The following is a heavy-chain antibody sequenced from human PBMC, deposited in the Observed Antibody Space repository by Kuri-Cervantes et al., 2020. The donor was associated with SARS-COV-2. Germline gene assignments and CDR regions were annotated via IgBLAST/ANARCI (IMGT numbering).Heavy chain of an antibody. J-gene: IGHJ4*02. D-gene: IGHD6-13*01. Sequence: SETLSLTCSISGGYVNRGSYYWTWIRQAPGKGLEWIAYMYYNVKTTYNPSLKSRVTISADTSKNQFSLKLTSVTAADTAVYYCARDDFSYGSIHFDIWGQGILVTVSS. CDR3: ARDDFSYGSIHFDI. V-gene: IGHV4-61*01. CDR2: MYYNVKT. CDR1: GGYVNRGSYY.